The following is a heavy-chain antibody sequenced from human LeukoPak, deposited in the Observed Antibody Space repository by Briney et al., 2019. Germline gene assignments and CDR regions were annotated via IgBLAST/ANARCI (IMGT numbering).Heavy chain of an antibody. V-gene: IGHV4-59*01. CDR2: IYYSGST. Sequence: SETLSLTCTVSGGSISSYYWSWIRQSPGKGLEWIGYIYYSGSTNYNPSLKSRVTISVDTSKNQFSLKLTSVTAADTAVYYCARTSYGGYYYFDYWGQGTLVTVSS. D-gene: IGHD4-23*01. CDR3: ARTSYGGYYYFDY. J-gene: IGHJ4*02. CDR1: GGSISSYY.